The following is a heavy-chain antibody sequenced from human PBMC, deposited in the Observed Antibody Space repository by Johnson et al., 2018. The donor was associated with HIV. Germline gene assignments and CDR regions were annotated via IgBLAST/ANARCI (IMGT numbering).Heavy chain of an antibody. J-gene: IGHJ3*02. V-gene: IGHV3-20*04. Sequence: MLLVESGGGVVQPGGSLRISCVASGFKLYEYDVSWVRQVPGKGLAWVSGINWSGGGTASADSVKGRFTISRDNSKNTLYLQMNSLRAEDTAVYYCAKDTIAAAALGAFDIWGQGTMVTVSS. CDR1: GFKLYEYD. CDR2: INWSGGGT. D-gene: IGHD6-13*01. CDR3: AKDTIAAAALGAFDI.